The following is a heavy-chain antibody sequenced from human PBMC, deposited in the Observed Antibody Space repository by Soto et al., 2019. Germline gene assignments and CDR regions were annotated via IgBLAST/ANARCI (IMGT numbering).Heavy chain of an antibody. CDR3: EKVGIRGIHMDH. D-gene: IGHD1-1*01. Sequence: GGSLRLSCAASAISFNTYGVTWVRQAPGKGLEWVSTVTVTGGSTYYADSVKGRFTISRDRSNYTVSLLLNSLRVEDTAIYYCEKVGIRGIHMDHWGKGTPFT. CDR1: AISFNTYG. J-gene: IGHJ4*02. CDR2: VTVTGGST. V-gene: IGHV3-23*01.